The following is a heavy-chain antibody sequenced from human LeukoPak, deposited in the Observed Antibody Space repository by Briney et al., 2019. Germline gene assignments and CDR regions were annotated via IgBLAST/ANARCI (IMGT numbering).Heavy chain of an antibody. CDR3: ATVNPTTYYYDSSGYFWFDP. Sequence: ASVKVSCKVSGYTLTELSMHWVRQAPGKGLEWMGGFDPEDGETIYAQKFQGRVTMTEDTSTDTAYMELSSLRSEDTAVCYCATVNPTTYYYDSSGYFWFDPWGQGTLVTVSS. V-gene: IGHV1-24*01. D-gene: IGHD3-22*01. J-gene: IGHJ5*02. CDR2: FDPEDGET. CDR1: GYTLTELS.